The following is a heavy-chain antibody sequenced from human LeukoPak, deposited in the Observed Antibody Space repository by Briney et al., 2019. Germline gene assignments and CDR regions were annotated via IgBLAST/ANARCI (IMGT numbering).Heavy chain of an antibody. J-gene: IGHJ4*02. CDR2: IKQDGSGK. D-gene: IGHD2-15*01. CDR1: GFTFRSYW. V-gene: IGHV3-7*01. CDR3: ARESTRYCSGGSCYSSSSLDY. Sequence: PGGSLRLSCAASGFTFRSYWMSWVRQAPGKGLEGGANIKQDGSGKYYVHSVRGRYNISRDNAKNSVYLQMISLRVEETAMYYCARESTRYCSGGSCYSSSSLDYWGQGTLVTVSS.